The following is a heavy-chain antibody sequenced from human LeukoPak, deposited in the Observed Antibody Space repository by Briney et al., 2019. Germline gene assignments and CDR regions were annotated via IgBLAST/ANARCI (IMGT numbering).Heavy chain of an antibody. CDR3: ARGEKSGVAYTNWLDS. J-gene: IGHJ5*01. V-gene: IGHV3-7*01. CDR2: IKPDGSEQ. CDR1: GFTFSDYY. Sequence: GGSLRLSCAASGFTFSDYYMSWVRQAPGEGLDRVAAIKPDGSEQYYVDSVKGRFTISRDNAKNSLFLQMNSLRAEDTALYYCARGEKSGVAYTNWLDSWGQGTLVPVSS. D-gene: IGHD3-3*01.